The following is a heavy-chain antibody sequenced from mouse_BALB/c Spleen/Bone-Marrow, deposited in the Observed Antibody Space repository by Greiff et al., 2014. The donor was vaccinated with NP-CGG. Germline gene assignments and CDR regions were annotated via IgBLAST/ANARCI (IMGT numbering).Heavy chain of an antibody. Sequence: LVESGPELVKPGASVRISCKASGYTFTSYYIHWVKQRPGQGLEWIGWIYPGNVNTKYNEKFKGKATLTADKSTSTAYMQLSSLDSEGAAVYFCARDTMDYWGQGTSVTVSS. CDR3: ARDTMDY. V-gene: IGHV1S56*01. CDR2: IYPGNVNT. CDR1: GYTFTSYY. J-gene: IGHJ4*01.